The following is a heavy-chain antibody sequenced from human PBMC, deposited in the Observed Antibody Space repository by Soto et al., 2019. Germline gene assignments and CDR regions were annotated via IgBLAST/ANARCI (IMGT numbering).Heavy chain of an antibody. D-gene: IGHD3-10*01. CDR3: AKDRDAYNSGCYDY. CDR1: GFAFSSYA. V-gene: IGHV3-23*01. Sequence: PGGSLRLSCEASGFAFSSYAMSWVRQAPGKGLEWVSDISGSGGSTYYADSVKGRFTIFRDNSKNTLYLQMNSLRAEDTAVYYCAKDRDAYNSGCYDYWGQGTLVTVSS. J-gene: IGHJ4*02. CDR2: ISGSGGST.